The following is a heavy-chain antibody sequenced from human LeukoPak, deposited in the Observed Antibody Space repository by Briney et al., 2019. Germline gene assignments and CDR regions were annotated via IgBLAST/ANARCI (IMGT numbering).Heavy chain of an antibody. J-gene: IGHJ4*02. CDR1: GFTFSTYG. CDR2: ISYDGSNE. CDR3: LGGTGWIFDY. Sequence: PGGSLRLSCAASGFTFSTYGMHWVRQAPGKGLEWVAVISYDGSNEYYADSVKGRFTISRDNTKNSLYLQMNSLRAEDTAVYYCLGGTGWIFDYWGQGTLVTVSS. V-gene: IGHV3-30*03. D-gene: IGHD6-19*01.